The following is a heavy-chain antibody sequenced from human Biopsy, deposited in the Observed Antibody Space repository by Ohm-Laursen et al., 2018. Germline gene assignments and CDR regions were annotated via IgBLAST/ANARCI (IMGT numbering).Heavy chain of an antibody. CDR1: GFSVSSYD. CDR2: ISETSSHI. CDR3: ARDSSRRAREGGMDV. D-gene: IGHD6-6*01. Sequence: SLRLSCAASGFSVSSYDMNWVRRAPGKGLEWISYISETSSHIYDADSVRGRFTVARDNAKTPLYLQLNSLRVEDTAVYYCARDSSRRAREGGMDVWGQGTTVTVSS. V-gene: IGHV3-21*01. J-gene: IGHJ6*02.